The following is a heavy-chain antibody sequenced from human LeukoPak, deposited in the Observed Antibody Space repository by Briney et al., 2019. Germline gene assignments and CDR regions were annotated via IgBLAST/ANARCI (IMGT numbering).Heavy chain of an antibody. CDR3: ARDQWLDY. Sequence: GGSLRLSCAACGFTFSGYIMNWVRQAPGKGLEWVSFIGTSGNTIYYADSVKGRFTVSRDNAKNSLYLQMNSLRAEDTAVYYCARDQWLDYWGQGTLVTVSS. J-gene: IGHJ4*02. CDR2: IGTSGNTI. CDR1: GFTFSGYI. V-gene: IGHV3-48*01. D-gene: IGHD6-19*01.